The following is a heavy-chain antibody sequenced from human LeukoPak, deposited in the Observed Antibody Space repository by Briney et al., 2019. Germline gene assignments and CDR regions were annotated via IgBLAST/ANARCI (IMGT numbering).Heavy chain of an antibody. CDR1: GFTFGSCG. CDR2: IRSDGSNK. D-gene: IGHD6-13*01. V-gene: IGHV3-30*02. CDR3: ARAVCSSCYWSDY. J-gene: IGHJ4*02. Sequence: PGGSLRLSCAASGFTFGSCGMHWVRQAPGKGLEWVTFIRSDGSNKYYADSVKGRFTISRDNAKNSLYLQMNSLRAEDTALYYCARAVCSSCYWSDYWGQGTLVTVSS.